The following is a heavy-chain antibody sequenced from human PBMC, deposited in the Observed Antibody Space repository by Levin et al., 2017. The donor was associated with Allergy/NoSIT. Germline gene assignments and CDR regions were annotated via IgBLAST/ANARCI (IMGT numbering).Heavy chain of an antibody. CDR3: ARGSTTTMRVPGGEY. J-gene: IGHJ4*02. CDR1: GSYIGSGYY. V-gene: IGHV4-38-2*02. D-gene: IGHD3-22*01. Sequence: SETLSLTCTVSGSYIGSGYYWGWIRQPPGKGLEWIGSIHHSGITSYKPSLRSRVTMSVDTSKNQFSLRLTSVTAADTAVYYCARGSTTTMRVPGGEYWGQGTLVTVSS. CDR2: IHHSGIT.